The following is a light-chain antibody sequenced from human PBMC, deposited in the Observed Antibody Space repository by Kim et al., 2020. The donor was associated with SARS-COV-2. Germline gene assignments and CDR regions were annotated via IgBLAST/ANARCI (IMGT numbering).Light chain of an antibody. CDR3: QVWDSDSDHQV. J-gene: IGLJ2*01. V-gene: IGLV3-21*03. CDR1: NIGGKS. CDR2: DDY. Sequence: APGRTVRIPWWGNNIGGKSVHWYQQVPGRAPVLLVYDDYHRPSGIPERFSGSTSGNTATLTISGIEAGDEADYYCQVWDSDSDHQVFGGGTQLTVL.